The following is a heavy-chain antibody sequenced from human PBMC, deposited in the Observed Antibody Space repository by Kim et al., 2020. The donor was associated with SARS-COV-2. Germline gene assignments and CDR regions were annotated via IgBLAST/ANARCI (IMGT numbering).Heavy chain of an antibody. CDR3: ASNLGPGGYYYYGMDV. D-gene: IGHD7-27*01. CDR2: IWYDGSNK. Sequence: GGSLRLSCAASGFTFSSYGMHWVRQAPGKGLEWVAVIWYDGSNKYYADSVKGRFTISRDNPKNTLYLQMNSLRAEDTAVYYCASNLGPGGYYYYGMDVWGQGTTVTVSS. J-gene: IGHJ6*02. V-gene: IGHV3-33*08. CDR1: GFTFSSYG.